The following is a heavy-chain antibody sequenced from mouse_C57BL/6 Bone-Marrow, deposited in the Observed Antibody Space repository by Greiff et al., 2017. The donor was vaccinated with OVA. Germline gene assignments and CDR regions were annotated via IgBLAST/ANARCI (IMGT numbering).Heavy chain of an antibody. CDR3: ARAYGSSSHWYFDV. J-gene: IGHJ1*03. D-gene: IGHD1-1*01. CDR1: GYAFSSYW. CDR2: IYPGDGDT. V-gene: IGHV1-80*01. Sequence: VQLQQSGAELVKPGASVKISCKASGYAFSSYWMNWVKQRPGKGLEWIGQIYPGDGDTNYNGKFKGKATLTADKSSSTAYMQLSSLTSEDSAVYVCARAYGSSSHWYFDVWGTGTTVTVSS.